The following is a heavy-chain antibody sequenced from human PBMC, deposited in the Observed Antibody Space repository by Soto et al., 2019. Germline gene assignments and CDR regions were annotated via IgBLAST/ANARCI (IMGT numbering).Heavy chain of an antibody. Sequence: ASVKVSCKASGYTFTALYMNWVRQAPGQGLEWMGWVNPNTGLTKYAQKFQGRIIMTRDTSINTAYMELSDLTSDDTAVYYCTTLRLDPWGQGTLVTVSS. J-gene: IGHJ5*02. V-gene: IGHV1-2*02. CDR3: TTLRLDP. CDR1: GYTFTALY. D-gene: IGHD3-9*01. CDR2: VNPNTGLT.